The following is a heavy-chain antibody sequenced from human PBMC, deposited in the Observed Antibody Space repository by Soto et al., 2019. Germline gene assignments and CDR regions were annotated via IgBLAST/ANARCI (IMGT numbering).Heavy chain of an antibody. CDR1: GGSFSGYY. CDR2: INHSGTT. V-gene: IGHV4-34*01. D-gene: IGHD2-8*01. J-gene: IGHJ6*02. Sequence: SETLSLTCAVSGGSFSGYYWGWFRQPPGKGLEWIGEINHSGTTSYNPSLKSRVTISVDSSKNQLSLKLSSVTAADTAVYFCAREEVPQWFSRGYYGMDVSGQGTTATVSS. CDR3: AREEVPQWFSRGYYGMDV.